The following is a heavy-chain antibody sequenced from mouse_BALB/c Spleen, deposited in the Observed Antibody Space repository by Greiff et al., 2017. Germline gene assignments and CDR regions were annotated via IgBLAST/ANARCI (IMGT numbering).Heavy chain of an antibody. CDR2: INPSTGYT. D-gene: IGHD4-1*01. CDR3: ARTNWDVGWYFDV. CDR1: GYTFTSYW. J-gene: IGHJ1*01. Sequence: VQLQQSGAELAKPGASVKMSCKASGYTFTSYWMHWVKQRPGQGLEWIGYINPSTGYTEYNQKFKDKATLTADKSSSTAYMQLSSLTSEDSAVYYCARTNWDVGWYFDVWGAGTTVTVSS. V-gene: IGHV1-7*01.